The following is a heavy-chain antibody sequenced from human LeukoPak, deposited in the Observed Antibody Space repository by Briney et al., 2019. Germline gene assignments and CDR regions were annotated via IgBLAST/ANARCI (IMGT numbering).Heavy chain of an antibody. V-gene: IGHV1-24*01. J-gene: IGHJ4*02. CDR1: GYTLTELS. D-gene: IGHD1-26*01. CDR3: ASSRGKELLYDAGFDY. CDR2: FDPEDGET. Sequence: ASVKVSCKVSGYTLTELSMHWVRQAPGKGLEWMGGFDPEDGETIYAQKFQGRVTMTEDTSTDTAYMELSSLRSEDTAVYYCASSRGKELLYDAGFDYWGQGTLVTVSS.